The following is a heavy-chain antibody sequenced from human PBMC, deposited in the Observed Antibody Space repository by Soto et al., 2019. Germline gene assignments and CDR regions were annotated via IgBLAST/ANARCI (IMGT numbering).Heavy chain of an antibody. J-gene: IGHJ4*02. D-gene: IGHD5-12*01. CDR1: GFTFSSYA. CDR2: ISTSGGST. V-gene: IGHV3-23*01. CDR3: AKKEGYSGYDPFDY. Sequence: EVQLLESGGGLIQPGGSLRLSCAASGFTFSSYAMSWVRQAPGKGLEWVSAISTSGGSTFYADSVKGRFTISRDNFKSTLYLQMNSLRAEDTAVYYCAKKEGYSGYDPFDYWGQGTLVTVSS.